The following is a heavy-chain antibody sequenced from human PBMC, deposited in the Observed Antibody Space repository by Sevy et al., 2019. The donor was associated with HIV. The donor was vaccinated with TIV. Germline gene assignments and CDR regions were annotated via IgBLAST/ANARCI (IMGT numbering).Heavy chain of an antibody. CDR1: GFSVRDNY. V-gene: IGHV3-53*04. J-gene: IGHJ3*02. Sequence: GGSLRLSCVVSGFSVRDNYVSWVRQVAGRGLEWVSIIYSAGATYYRDSVKGRFTISRHISENTVYLQMNSLRTEDTALYHCMGGNSYGDAFNIWGQGTKVTVSS. CDR2: IYSAGAT. CDR3: MGGNSYGDAFNI. D-gene: IGHD5-18*01.